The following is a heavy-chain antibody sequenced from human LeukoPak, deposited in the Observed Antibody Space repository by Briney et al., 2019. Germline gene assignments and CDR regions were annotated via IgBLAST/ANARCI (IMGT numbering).Heavy chain of an antibody. Sequence: SETLSLTCTVSGGSISSHYWSWMRQPPGKGLEWIGYIYYAGNTNYNPSLKSRVTISVDTSKNQFLLNLRSVTAADTAIYYCARASFDSVYYFYMDVWGKGTKVTVSS. D-gene: IGHD3-22*01. J-gene: IGHJ6*03. V-gene: IGHV4-59*11. CDR3: ARASFDSVYYFYMDV. CDR2: IYYAGNT. CDR1: GGSISSHY.